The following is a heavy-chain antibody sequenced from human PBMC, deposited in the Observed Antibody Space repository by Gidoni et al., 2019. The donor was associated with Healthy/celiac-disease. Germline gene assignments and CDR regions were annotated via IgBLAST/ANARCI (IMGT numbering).Heavy chain of an antibody. CDR2: IYHNGST. CDR3: ARAPLTGTTYYGMDV. J-gene: IGHJ6*02. Sequence: QVQLQESGQGLVKPSETLYLTCAGAGGAISGSNWWTWVRQPPGKGLEWIGEIYHNGSTNYNPSLKSLVIISVDKPKNQFSLNLSSVTAADTAVYYCARAPLTGTTYYGMDVWGQGTTVTVSS. D-gene: IGHD1-7*01. CDR1: GGAISGSNW. V-gene: IGHV4-4*02.